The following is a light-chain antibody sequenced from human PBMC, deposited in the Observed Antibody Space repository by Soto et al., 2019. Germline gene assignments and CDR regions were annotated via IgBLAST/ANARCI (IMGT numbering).Light chain of an antibody. J-gene: IGLJ3*02. CDR2: EVS. CDR3: SSYEDSSILL. CDR1: SSDIGYYNY. Sequence: QSALTQPASVSGSPGQSITISCTGTSSDIGYYNYVSWYQQHPGKAPKVLIYEVSNRPPGVSNRFSGSKSGNTASLTISGLQAEDEADYYCSSYEDSSILLFGGGTKLTVL. V-gene: IGLV2-14*01.